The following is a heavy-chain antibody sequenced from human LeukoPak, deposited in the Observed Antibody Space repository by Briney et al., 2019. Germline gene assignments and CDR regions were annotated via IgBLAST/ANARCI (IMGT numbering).Heavy chain of an antibody. CDR2: INPNSGGT. D-gene: IGHD3-22*01. Sequence: ASVKVSCKASGYTFTGYYMHWVRQAPGQGLEWMGWINPNSGGTNYAQKFQGRVTMTRDTSSVTAYMELSRLRPDDTAVYYCARAGIWDYSDSSGYHNGAFDIWGQGTMVTVSS. CDR1: GYTFTGYY. CDR3: ARAGIWDYSDSSGYHNGAFDI. V-gene: IGHV1-2*02. J-gene: IGHJ3*02.